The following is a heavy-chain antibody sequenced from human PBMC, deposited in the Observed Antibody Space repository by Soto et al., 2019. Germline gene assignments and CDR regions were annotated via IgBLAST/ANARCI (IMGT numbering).Heavy chain of an antibody. CDR2: IIPIFGTA. CDR1: GGTFSGYA. V-gene: IGHV1-69*06. D-gene: IGHD2-21*02. CDR3: ARNQKAYFGGDCYSCYFDL. J-gene: IGHJ2*01. Sequence: GASVKVSCKASGGTFSGYAISWVRQAPGQGLEWMGGIIPIFGTANYAQKFQGRVTITADKSTSTAYRELGSLRSEDTAVYYCARNQKAYFGGDCYSCYFDLWGRGTLVTVSS.